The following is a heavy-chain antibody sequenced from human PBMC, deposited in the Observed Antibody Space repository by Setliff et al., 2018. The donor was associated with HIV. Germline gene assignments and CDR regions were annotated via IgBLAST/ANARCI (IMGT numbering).Heavy chain of an antibody. CDR1: GATFSNYV. Sequence: ASVKVSCKAYGATFSNYVISWVRQAPGQGLEWIGGIVPILNIPTYAQKFQGRVTMTADESTSTVYMELSSLRPDDTAIYYCARHDFGRHYFDYWGQGALVTVSS. D-gene: IGHD3-16*01. V-gene: IGHV1-69*10. CDR3: ARHDFGRHYFDY. J-gene: IGHJ4*02. CDR2: IVPILNIP.